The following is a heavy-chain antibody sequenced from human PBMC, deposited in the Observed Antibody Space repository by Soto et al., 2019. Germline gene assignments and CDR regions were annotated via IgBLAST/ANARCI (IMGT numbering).Heavy chain of an antibody. CDR1: GGSISSYY. Sequence: SETLSLTCTVSGGSISSYYWSWIRQPPGKGLEWIGYIYYSGSTNYNPSLKSRVTISVDTSKNQFSLKLSSVTAADTAVYYCAGNGRDGVIVDSIQWFDPRGQGTLVTVSS. CDR3: AGNGRDGVIVDSIQWFDP. V-gene: IGHV4-59*01. CDR2: IYYSGST. D-gene: IGHD5-12*01. J-gene: IGHJ5*02.